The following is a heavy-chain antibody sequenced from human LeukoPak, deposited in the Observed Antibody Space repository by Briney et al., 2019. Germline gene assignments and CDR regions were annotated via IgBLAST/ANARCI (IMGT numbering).Heavy chain of an antibody. CDR1: GLSISSYW. D-gene: IGHD2-15*01. CDR2: IKRDGGSK. V-gene: IGHV3-7*01. CDR3: ARGPGWSSFDI. J-gene: IGHJ3*02. Sequence: GGSLRLSCVASGLSISSYWMSWVRQAPGKGLEFVANIKRDGGSKNYVDSVKGRFTISRDNAENSLYLQMSSLRAEDTALYYCARGPGWSSFDIWGQGIMVTVSS.